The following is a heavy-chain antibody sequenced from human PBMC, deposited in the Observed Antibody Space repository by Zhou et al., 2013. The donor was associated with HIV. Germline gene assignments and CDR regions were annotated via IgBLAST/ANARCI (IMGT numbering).Heavy chain of an antibody. CDR2: IIPIFGTA. CDR3: TSVADPSYYYYYDMDV. D-gene: IGHD6-19*01. CDR1: GGTFYSHV. Sequence: QVQLVQSGAEVKKPGSSVKVSCKASGGTFYSHVITWVRQAPGQGLEWMGGIIPIFGTANYAQKFQGRVTITADESTSTAYLELSRLRSDDTAVYYCTSVADPSYYYYYDMDVVGQGTTVTVSS. V-gene: IGHV1-69*12. J-gene: IGHJ6*02.